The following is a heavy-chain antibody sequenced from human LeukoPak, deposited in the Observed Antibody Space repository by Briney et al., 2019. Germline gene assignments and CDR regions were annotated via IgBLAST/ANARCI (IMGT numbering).Heavy chain of an antibody. CDR1: GDSISSYY. J-gene: IGHJ6*03. D-gene: IGHD1-26*01. V-gene: IGHV4-59*01. Sequence: PSETLSLTCTVSGDSISSYYWSWIRQPPGKGLEWIGYIYYSGSTNYNPSLRTRVTISVDTSKNQFSLKVSSVTAADTAVYYCERGRLGGGSYVAYYYYCMDVWGKGTTVTVSS. CDR3: ERGRLGGGSYVAYYYYCMDV. CDR2: IYYSGST.